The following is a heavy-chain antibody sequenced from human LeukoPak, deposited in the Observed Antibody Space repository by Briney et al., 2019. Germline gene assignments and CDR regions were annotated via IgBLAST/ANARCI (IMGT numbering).Heavy chain of an antibody. Sequence: GGSLRLSCAASGFTFSSYSMNWVRQAPGKGLEWVSSISSSSSYIYYADSVKGRFTISRDNSKNTLYLQMNSLRAEDTAVYYCAESSGWLVAFDIWGQGTMVTVSS. CDR1: GFTFSSYS. J-gene: IGHJ3*02. V-gene: IGHV3-21*04. D-gene: IGHD5-24*01. CDR3: AESSGWLVAFDI. CDR2: ISSSSSYI.